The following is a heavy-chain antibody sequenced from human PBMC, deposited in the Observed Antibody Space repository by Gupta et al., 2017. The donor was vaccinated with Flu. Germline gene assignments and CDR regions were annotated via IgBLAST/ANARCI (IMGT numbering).Heavy chain of an antibody. Sequence: QEQVQQWGAGLLKPSETLSLTCAVYDWSFSGFYWRWIRQSPGKGLEWIGEINHGGRANYNPSLKSRVTISLDTSKKQFSLKLTSVTAADTAVYYCARGGLGIIMWYFDLWGRGTPVTVSS. CDR3: ARGGLGIIMWYFDL. CDR2: INHGGRA. J-gene: IGHJ2*01. D-gene: IGHD3-16*01. CDR1: DWSFSGFY. V-gene: IGHV4-34*01.